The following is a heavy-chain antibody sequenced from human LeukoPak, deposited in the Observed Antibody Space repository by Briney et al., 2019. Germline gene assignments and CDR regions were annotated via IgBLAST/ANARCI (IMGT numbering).Heavy chain of an antibody. J-gene: IGHJ4*02. D-gene: IGHD5-18*01. CDR3: ARRGNSYGYYFDY. Sequence: PGGSLRLFCAASGFTFSRYEMNWVRQAPGKGLEWVSYISSSGNTIYYADSVKGRFTISRDNAKNSLDLQMNSLRAEDTAVYYCARRGNSYGYYFDYWGQGSLVTVSS. CDR2: ISSSGNTI. CDR1: GFTFSRYE. V-gene: IGHV3-48*03.